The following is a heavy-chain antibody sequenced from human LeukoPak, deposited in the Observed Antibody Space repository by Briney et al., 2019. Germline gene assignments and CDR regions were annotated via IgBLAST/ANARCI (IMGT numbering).Heavy chain of an antibody. CDR1: GFTFSSYW. Sequence: GGSLRLSCAASGFTFSSYWMTWVRQAPGKGLEWVANIKQDGREKYYVDSVKGRFTISRDNAKNSLYLQMNSLRAEDTAVYYCARDGLYHPPSYWGQGTLVTVSS. V-gene: IGHV3-7*01. D-gene: IGHD2-2*01. J-gene: IGHJ4*02. CDR3: ARDGLYHPPSY. CDR2: IKQDGREK.